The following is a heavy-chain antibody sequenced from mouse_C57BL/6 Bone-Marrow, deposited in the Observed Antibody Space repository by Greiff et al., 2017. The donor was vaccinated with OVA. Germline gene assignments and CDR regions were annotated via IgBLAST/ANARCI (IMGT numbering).Heavy chain of an antibody. CDR3: SRKRGYYDYDGRESYFDC. CDR2: INPGSGGT. CDR1: GYAFTNYL. D-gene: IGHD2-4*01. J-gene: IGHJ2*01. Sequence: QVQLQQSGAELVRPGTSVKVSCKASGYAFTNYLIEWVKQRPGQGLEWIGVINPGSGGTNYNEKFKGKATLTADKSSSTAYMQLSSLTSEDSAVYFYSRKRGYYDYDGRESYFDCWGQGTTLTVSS. V-gene: IGHV1-54*01.